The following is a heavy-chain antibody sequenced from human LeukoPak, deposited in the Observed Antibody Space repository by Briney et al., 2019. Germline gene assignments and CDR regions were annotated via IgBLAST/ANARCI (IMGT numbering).Heavy chain of an antibody. CDR3: VRDYVWGTSEPDY. J-gene: IGHJ4*02. CDR2: IKNDGSQT. Sequence: GGSLRLSCAASGFIFNKYCMTWFRQPPGKGLEWLANIKNDGSQTYYVDSVKGRFTISRDNAKNSLYLQMNSLRDEDTAIYYCVRDYVWGTSEPDYWGQGTLVTVSS. V-gene: IGHV3-7*01. CDR1: GFIFNKYC. D-gene: IGHD3-16*01.